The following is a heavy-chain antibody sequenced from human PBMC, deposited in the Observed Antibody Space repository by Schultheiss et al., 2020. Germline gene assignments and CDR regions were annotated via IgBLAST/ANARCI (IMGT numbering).Heavy chain of an antibody. CDR3: ARGSTINYDILIVYYYFDY. D-gene: IGHD3-9*01. CDR1: GGSFYAYY. V-gene: IGHV4-34*01. Sequence: SETLSLTCGVFGGSFYAYYWTWIRQPPGKGLEWTGEINHSGSTNYNPSLKSRVTISVDTSKNQFSLKLSSVTAADTAVYYCARGSTINYDILIVYYYFDYWCQGILITVSS. CDR2: INHSGST. J-gene: IGHJ4*02.